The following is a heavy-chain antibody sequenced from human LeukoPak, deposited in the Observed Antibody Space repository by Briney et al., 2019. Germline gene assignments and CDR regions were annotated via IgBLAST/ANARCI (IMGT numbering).Heavy chain of an antibody. V-gene: IGHV3-30-3*01. J-gene: IGHJ4*02. D-gene: IGHD6-19*01. CDR2: ISYDGSNK. CDR1: GFTFSSYA. CDR3: ARAVAGTFGLLDY. Sequence: PGGSLRLSCAASGFTFSSYAMHWVRQAPGKGLEWVAVISYDGSNKYYADSVKGRFTISRDNPKNTLYLQMNSLRAEDTAVYYCARAVAGTFGLLDYWGLGTLVTVSS.